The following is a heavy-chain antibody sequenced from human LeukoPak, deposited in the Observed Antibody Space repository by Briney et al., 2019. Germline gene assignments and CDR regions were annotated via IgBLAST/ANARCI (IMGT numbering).Heavy chain of an antibody. CDR1: AFIFSGHW. Sequence: GGSLRLSCEGSAFIFSGHWMNWVRQTPGKGLEWVASIQENGSERQYVDSVKGRFSISRDNTKDSLFLQLNSLRAEDTAVYYCARDCSGGDCPDYYFDYWGRGTLVTVSS. D-gene: IGHD2-21*02. J-gene: IGHJ4*02. CDR2: IQENGSER. CDR3: ARDCSGGDCPDYYFDY. V-gene: IGHV3-7*01.